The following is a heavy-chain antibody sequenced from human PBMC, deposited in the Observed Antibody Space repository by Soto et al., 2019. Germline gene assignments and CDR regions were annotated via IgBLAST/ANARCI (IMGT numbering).Heavy chain of an antibody. CDR3: ARGGSRYLYFDL. Sequence: QVQLVQSGAEVKKPGASVKVSCKASGYTFTSYAMHWVRQAPGQRLEWMGWINAGNGNTKYSQNFQGRVTITRDTSASTAYMELSSLRSEDTAVYYCARGGSRYLYFDLWGRGTLVTVSS. D-gene: IGHD1-26*01. V-gene: IGHV1-3*01. CDR2: INAGNGNT. CDR1: GYTFTSYA. J-gene: IGHJ2*01.